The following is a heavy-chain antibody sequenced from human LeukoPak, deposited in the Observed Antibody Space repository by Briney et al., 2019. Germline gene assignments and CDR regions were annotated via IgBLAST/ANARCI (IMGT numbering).Heavy chain of an antibody. Sequence: SEILSLTCAVYGGSFSGYYWSWIRQPPGKGLEWIREIIHSGSTNYNPSLKSRVTMSVDTSKNQFSLNLNSVTAADTAVYYCARGYITIFRGVIKGYYYYMDVWGRGTTVTVSS. D-gene: IGHD3-10*01. CDR1: GGSFSGYY. CDR2: IIHSGST. V-gene: IGHV4-34*01. J-gene: IGHJ6*03. CDR3: ARGYITIFRGVIKGYYYYMDV.